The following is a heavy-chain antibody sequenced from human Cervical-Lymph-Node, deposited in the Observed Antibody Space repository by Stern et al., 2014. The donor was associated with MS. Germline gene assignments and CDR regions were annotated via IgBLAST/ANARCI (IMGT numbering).Heavy chain of an antibody. Sequence: QITLKESGPTLVKPTQTLTLTCTFSGFSLNTLGVGVGWIRQPPGKALEWLAVIYWDDDKRYSPSLQSRLTITKDTLKNQVVLTLTNPDSVAPATYYFPHSLLRWGGLSPPPIASWGQGALVTVSS. J-gene: IGHJ5*02. D-gene: IGHD3-16*02. CDR1: GFSLNTLGVG. V-gene: IGHV2-5*02. CDR3: PHSLLRWGGLSPPPIAS. CDR2: IYWDDDK.